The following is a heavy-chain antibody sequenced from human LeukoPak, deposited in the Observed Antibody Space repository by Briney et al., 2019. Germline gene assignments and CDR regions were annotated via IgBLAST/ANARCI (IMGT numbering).Heavy chain of an antibody. Sequence: PSETLSLTCAVYGGSFSGYYWSWIRQPPGKGLEWSGEINHSGSTNYNPSLKSRFTISVDTSKNQFSLKLSSVTAADTDVYYCARGASYYYDSSGYFGAFDIWGQGTMVTVSS. D-gene: IGHD3-22*01. J-gene: IGHJ3*02. V-gene: IGHV4-34*01. CDR1: GGSFSGYY. CDR3: ARGASYYYDSSGYFGAFDI. CDR2: INHSGST.